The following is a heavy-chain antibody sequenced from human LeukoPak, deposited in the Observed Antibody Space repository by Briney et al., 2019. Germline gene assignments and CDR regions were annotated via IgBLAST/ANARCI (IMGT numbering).Heavy chain of an antibody. D-gene: IGHD3-22*01. Sequence: PGGSLRLSCAASGFTFSSYAMSWVRQAPGKGLEWVSAISGSGGSTYYADSVKGRFTISRDSSKDTLYLQMNSLRAEDTAVYYCAKAWGSRLEVVNEWGQGTLVTVSS. CDR1: GFTFSSYA. CDR2: ISGSGGST. CDR3: AKAWGSRLEVVNE. V-gene: IGHV3-23*01. J-gene: IGHJ4*02.